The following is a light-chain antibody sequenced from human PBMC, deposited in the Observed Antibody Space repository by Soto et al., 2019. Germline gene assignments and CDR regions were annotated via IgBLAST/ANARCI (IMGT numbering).Light chain of an antibody. CDR3: QEYGTSRT. J-gene: IGKJ1*01. Sequence: EIVLTQSPGTLSLSPGERATLACRASQSVSNTYLAWYQQKPGQAPRLLIYGASSRATGIPERFSGSGSGTDFTLTISRLEPEDFAVYYCQEYGTSRTFGQGTKVEIK. CDR2: GAS. CDR1: QSVSNTY. V-gene: IGKV3-20*01.